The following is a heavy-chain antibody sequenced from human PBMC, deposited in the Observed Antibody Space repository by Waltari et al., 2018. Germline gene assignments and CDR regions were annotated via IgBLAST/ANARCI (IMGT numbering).Heavy chain of an antibody. D-gene: IGHD6-13*01. V-gene: IGHV4-39*01. J-gene: IGHJ4*02. CDR1: GGSISSSSYY. CDR2: IYYSGST. CDR3: ARLPIAAAAPAFDY. Sequence: QLQLQESGPGLVKPSETLSLTCTVSGGSISSSSYYWGWIRQPPGKGLEWIGSIYYSGSTYYNPSLKSRVTISVDTSKNQFSLKLSSVTAADTAVYYCARLPIAAAAPAFDYWGQGTLVTVSS.